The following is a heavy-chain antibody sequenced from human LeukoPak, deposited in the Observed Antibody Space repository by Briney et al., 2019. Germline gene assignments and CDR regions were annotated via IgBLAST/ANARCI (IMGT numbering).Heavy chain of an antibody. J-gene: IGHJ4*02. V-gene: IGHV4-39*07. CDR3: ASGSYSLFDY. CDR1: GGSISSSSYY. Sequence: SETLSLTCTVSGGSISSSSYYWGWLRQPPGKGLEWVGSIYYSGSTYYNPSLKSRVTISVDTSKNQFSLKLSSVTAADTAVYYCASGSYSLFDYWGQGTLVTVSS. CDR2: IYYSGST. D-gene: IGHD1-26*01.